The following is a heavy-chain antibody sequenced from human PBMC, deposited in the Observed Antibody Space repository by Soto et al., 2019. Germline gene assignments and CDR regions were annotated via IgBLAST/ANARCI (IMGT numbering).Heavy chain of an antibody. CDR1: GYTFTSFG. CDR2: ISAYNGNT. D-gene: IGHD3-10*01. CDR3: ARDQAILWFGELLFESYYYYYGMDV. V-gene: IGHV1-18*01. J-gene: IGHJ6*02. Sequence: ASVKVSCKASGYTFTSFGISWVRQAPGQGLEWMGWISAYNGNTNYAQKLQGRVTMTTDTSTSTAYMELRSLRSDDTAVYYCARDQAILWFGELLFESYYYYYGMDVWGQGTTVTVSS.